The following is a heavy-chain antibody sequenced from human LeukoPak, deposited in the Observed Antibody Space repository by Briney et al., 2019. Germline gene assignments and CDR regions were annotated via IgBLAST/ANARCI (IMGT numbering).Heavy chain of an antibody. J-gene: IGHJ4*02. CDR2: IYSGGRT. CDR3: ARAGPSSSWHQFDY. V-gene: IGHV3-66*01. CDR1: GGSISSSSYY. D-gene: IGHD6-13*01. Sequence: ETLSLTCTVSGGSISSSSYYWGWIRQPPGKGLEWVSVIYSGGRTYYADSVKGRFTISRDNSKNTLYLQMNRLRAEDTAVYYCARAGPSSSWHQFDYWGQGTLVTVSS.